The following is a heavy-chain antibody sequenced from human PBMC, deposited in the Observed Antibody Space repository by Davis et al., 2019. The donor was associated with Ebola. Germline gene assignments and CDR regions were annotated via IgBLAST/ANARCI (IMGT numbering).Heavy chain of an antibody. CDR1: GDSVFGKNGA. J-gene: IGHJ6*04. CDR2: TYYASKWFN. V-gene: IGHV6-1*01. D-gene: IGHD5-12*01. CDR3: ARGWLRTGMDV. Sequence: HSQTLSLTCAISGDSVFGKNGAWNWIRQSPSRGLEWLGRTYYASKWFNDYAASVKSRITINPDTAKNQFSLQVDSVTPEDTAVYYCARGWLRTGMDVWGKGTTVTVSS.